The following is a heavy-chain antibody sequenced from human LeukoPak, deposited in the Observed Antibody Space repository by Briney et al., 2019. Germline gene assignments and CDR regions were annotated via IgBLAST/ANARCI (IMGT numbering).Heavy chain of an antibody. CDR3: ASSGYYDSSGYSYYFDY. CDR1: GFTVSSNY. Sequence: PGGSLRLSCAASGFTVSSNYMSWVRQAPGKGLEWVSVIYGGGSTYYADSVKGRFTISRDNSKNTLSLQMNSLRAEDTAVYYCASSGYYDSSGYSYYFDYWGQGTLVTVSS. D-gene: IGHD3-22*01. CDR2: IYGGGST. V-gene: IGHV3-66*01. J-gene: IGHJ4*02.